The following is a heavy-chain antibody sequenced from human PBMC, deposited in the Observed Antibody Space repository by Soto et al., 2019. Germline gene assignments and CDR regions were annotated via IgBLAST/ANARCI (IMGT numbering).Heavy chain of an antibody. J-gene: IGHJ3*02. Sequence: ASVKVSCKASGYTFASYGISWVRQAPGQGLEWMGWISAYNGNTNYAQKLQGRVTMTTDTSTSTAYMELSSLRSEDTAVYYCAREEYQLMHAFDIWGQGTMVTVSS. CDR2: ISAYNGNT. D-gene: IGHD6-6*01. V-gene: IGHV1-18*01. CDR1: GYTFASYG. CDR3: AREEYQLMHAFDI.